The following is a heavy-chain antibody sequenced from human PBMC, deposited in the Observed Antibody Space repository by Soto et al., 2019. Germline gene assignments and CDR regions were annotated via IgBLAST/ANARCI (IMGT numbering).Heavy chain of an antibody. CDR1: GGSFSSFA. CDR2: IIPIFGVA. Sequence: QVQLVQSGAEVKKPGSSVKVSCKTSGGSFSSFAISWVRQAPGQGLEGMGGIIPIFGVANYAQFIQARLSITADRSTNTAYMELSVLTSEDPALYYCERPVAARPSGGDGFDVWGQGTRVTVSS. V-gene: IGHV1-69*17. CDR3: ERPVAARPSGGDGFDV. J-gene: IGHJ3*01. D-gene: IGHD6-6*01.